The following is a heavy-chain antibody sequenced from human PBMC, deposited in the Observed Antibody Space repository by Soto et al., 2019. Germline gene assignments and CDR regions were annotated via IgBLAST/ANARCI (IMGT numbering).Heavy chain of an antibody. CDR1: GFTFSTFA. J-gene: IGHJ4*02. CDR2: VSASGLNT. D-gene: IGHD2-2*03. CDR3: GKDRPRGTSGYFFVY. Sequence: GGSLRLSCAASGFTFSTFAMAWVRQAPGKGLEWVSGVSASGLNTDYTDPVKGRFYISRDNSKNTVSQHINRLRAGDTLFFYCGKDRPRGTSGYFFVYWGQGTPVTVPS. V-gene: IGHV3-23*01.